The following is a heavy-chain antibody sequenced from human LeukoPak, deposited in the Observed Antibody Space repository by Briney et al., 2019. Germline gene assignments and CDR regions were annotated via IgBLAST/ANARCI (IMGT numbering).Heavy chain of an antibody. V-gene: IGHV3-13*01. CDR1: GFPFSNYD. Sequence: PGGSLRLSCGASGFPFSNYDMHWVRQAPGKGLDWVSAIDTVGNTYYSGSVKGRFTISRANAQNSLFLQMNSLRDGDTALYYCIRIRTREHQYGMDVWGQGTTVTVSS. D-gene: IGHD1-26*01. CDR3: IRIRTREHQYGMDV. J-gene: IGHJ6*02. CDR2: IDTVGNT.